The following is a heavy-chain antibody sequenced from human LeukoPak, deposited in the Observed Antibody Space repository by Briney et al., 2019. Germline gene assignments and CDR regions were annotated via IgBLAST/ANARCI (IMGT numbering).Heavy chain of an antibody. CDR2: INPKSGGT. J-gene: IGHJ4*02. D-gene: IGHD6-13*01. CDR3: ARGAEAETSPLDF. V-gene: IGHV1-2*02. CDR1: GYTFTGYY. Sequence: ASVKVSCKASGYTFTGYYMHWVRQAPGQGLEWLGWINPKSGGTDYAQQFQGRVTMTRDTSSSTDYLEVRSLRSDDTAVYYCARGAEAETSPLDFWGQGTPVTVSS.